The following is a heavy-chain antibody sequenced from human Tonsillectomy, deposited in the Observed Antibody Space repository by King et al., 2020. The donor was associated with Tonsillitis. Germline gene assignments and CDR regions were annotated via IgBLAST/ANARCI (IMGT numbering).Heavy chain of an antibody. CDR3: ARDSSSWYTTDYFDY. J-gene: IGHJ4*02. CDR1: GFTFSSYG. CDR2: IWDDGSNK. D-gene: IGHD6-13*01. V-gene: IGHV3-33*08. Sequence: VQLVESGGGVVQPWRSLRLSCAASGFTFSSYGMHWGRQSPCQGLEGVAVIWDDGSNKHFSDYVKGRFTISRDNSKNTLYLQMNSLRAEDTAVYYCARDSSSWYTTDYFDYWGQGTLVTVSS.